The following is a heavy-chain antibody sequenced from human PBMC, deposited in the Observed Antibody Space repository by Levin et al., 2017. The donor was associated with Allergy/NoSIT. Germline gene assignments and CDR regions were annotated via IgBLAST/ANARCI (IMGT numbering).Heavy chain of an antibody. CDR2: IFSSGSTI. J-gene: IGHJ4*02. V-gene: IGHV3-48*03. CDR1: GFTFSSYE. D-gene: IGHD2-2*01. Sequence: GGSLRLSCAASGFTFSSYEMNWFRQAPGKGLEWVSYIFSSGSTIYYSDSVKGRFTISRDNSKKSLYLHMNSLRPEDTSVYYCARRYCSSKSCLIDNWGQGTLVNVSS. CDR3: ARRYCSSKSCLIDN.